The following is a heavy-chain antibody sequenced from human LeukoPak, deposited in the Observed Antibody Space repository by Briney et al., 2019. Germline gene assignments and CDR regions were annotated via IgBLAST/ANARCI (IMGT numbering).Heavy chain of an antibody. CDR2: IYYNGNT. CDR3: ARTVKATTAADY. V-gene: IGHV4-39*07. J-gene: IGHJ4*02. D-gene: IGHD5-24*01. CDR1: SGSISNSNYY. Sequence: PSETLSLTCTVSSGSISNSNYYWGWIRQPPGKGLEWIGNIYYNGNTYYNPSLKSRVTISLDTSKNQFSLNLRSVTAADTAIYYCARTVKATTAADYWGQGTLVTVSS.